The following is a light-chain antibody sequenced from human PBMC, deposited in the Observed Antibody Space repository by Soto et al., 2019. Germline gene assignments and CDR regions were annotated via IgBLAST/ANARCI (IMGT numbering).Light chain of an antibody. Sequence: DLQMTQSPSSLSASVGDRVTITCRASQNIGTSLNWYQQRPGKAPQVLIYAASSLQSGVSSRFRGSGFGTNFTLTVSSLQPEDFAIYYCQQSSFTGYTFGQGTNLDIK. V-gene: IGKV1-39*01. J-gene: IGKJ2*01. CDR1: QNIGTS. CDR2: AAS. CDR3: QQSSFTGYT.